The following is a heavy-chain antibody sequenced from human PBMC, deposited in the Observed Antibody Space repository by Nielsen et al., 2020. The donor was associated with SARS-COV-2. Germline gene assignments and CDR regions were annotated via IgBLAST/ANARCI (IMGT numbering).Heavy chain of an antibody. CDR2: IWYDGSNK. D-gene: IGHD5-12*01. J-gene: IGHJ6*02. CDR3: ARDRLRPYYYYYGMDV. V-gene: IGHV3-33*01. Sequence: GESLKISCAASGFTFSSYGMHWVRQAPGKGLEWVAVIWYDGSNKYYADSVKGRFTISRDNSKNTLYLQMNSLRAEDTAVYYCARDRLRPYYYYYGMDVWGQGTTVTVSS. CDR1: GFTFSSYG.